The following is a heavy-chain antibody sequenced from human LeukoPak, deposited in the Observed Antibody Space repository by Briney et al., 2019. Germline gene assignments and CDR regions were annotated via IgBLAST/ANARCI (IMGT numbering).Heavy chain of an antibody. Sequence: ASVKVSCKASGYTFTGYYMHWVRQAPGQGLEWMGRINPNSGGTNYAQKFQGRVTMTRDTSISTAYMELSRLRSDDMAVYYCARYSSSWSIDYWGQGTLVTVSS. CDR1: GYTFTGYY. CDR3: ARYSSSWSIDY. V-gene: IGHV1-2*06. CDR2: INPNSGGT. J-gene: IGHJ4*02. D-gene: IGHD6-13*01.